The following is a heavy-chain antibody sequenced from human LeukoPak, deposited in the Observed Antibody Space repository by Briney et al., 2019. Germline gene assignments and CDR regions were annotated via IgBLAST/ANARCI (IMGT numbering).Heavy chain of an antibody. CDR2: INSDGSST. V-gene: IGHV3-74*01. CDR3: ARAPVGATSHFDY. J-gene: IGHJ4*02. CDR1: GFTLSSYE. D-gene: IGHD1-26*01. Sequence: GGSLRLSCTASGFTLSSYEMSWIRQAPGKGLEWVSRINSDGSSTSYADSVKGRFTISRDNAKNTLYLQMNSLRAEDTAVYYCARAPVGATSHFDYWGQGTLVTVSS.